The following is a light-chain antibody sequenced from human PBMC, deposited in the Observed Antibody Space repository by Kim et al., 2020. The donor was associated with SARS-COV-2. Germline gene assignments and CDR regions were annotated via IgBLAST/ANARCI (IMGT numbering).Light chain of an antibody. CDR2: EVN. V-gene: IGLV2-8*01. CDR3: SSYAGSSNVV. J-gene: IGLJ3*02. Sequence: GRSFSISCTGPSSGVGAYNYVSWYQQYPGKAPKLMISEVNKRPSGVPDRFSGSKSGNTASLTVSGLQAEDEADYFCSSYAGSSNVVFGGGTQLTVL. CDR1: SSGVGAYNY.